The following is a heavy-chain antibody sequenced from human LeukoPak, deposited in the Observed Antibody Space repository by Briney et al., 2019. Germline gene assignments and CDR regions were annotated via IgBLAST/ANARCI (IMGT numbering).Heavy chain of an antibody. J-gene: IGHJ6*03. CDR3: ARGTTVTSWGWTDYYYYYYMDV. D-gene: IGHD4-17*01. Sequence: SETLSLTCAVYGGSFSGYYWSWIRQPPGKGLEWIGEINHSGGTNYNPSLKSRVTISVDTSKNQFSLKLSSVTAADTAVYYCARGTTVTSWGWTDYYYYYYMDVWGKGTTVTVSS. CDR2: INHSGGT. CDR1: GGSFSGYY. V-gene: IGHV4-34*01.